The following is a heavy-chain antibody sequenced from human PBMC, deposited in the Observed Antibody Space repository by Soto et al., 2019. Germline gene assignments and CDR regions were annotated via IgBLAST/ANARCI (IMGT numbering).Heavy chain of an antibody. CDR2: IFSGGNT. V-gene: IGHV3-66*01. Sequence: DVQLVESGGGLVLRGESLRLSCAASGFTVGSAYMSWVRQVPGKGLEWVAGIFSGGNTYYADSVKGRFTISRDTSKNRLYLQINSLRAEDAAIYYCARDPWVGDIGDYWGQGTLVTVSS. CDR3: ARDPWVGDIGDY. J-gene: IGHJ4*02. D-gene: IGHD4-17*01. CDR1: GFTVGSAY.